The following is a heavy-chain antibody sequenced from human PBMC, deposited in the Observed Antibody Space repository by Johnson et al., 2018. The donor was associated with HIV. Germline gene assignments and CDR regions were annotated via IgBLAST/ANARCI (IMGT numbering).Heavy chain of an antibody. Sequence: VQLVESGGGLVQPGGSLRLSCGASEFDVINHYMNWVRQVPGKGLEWISLFATGGGTDYADSVKGRFTVSRDNAKNSLFLHMNSLRAEDTAWYYCAKSIDAAADDAFDIWGQGTMVTVSS. D-gene: IGHD6-13*01. CDR2: FATGGGT. CDR3: AKSIDAAADDAFDI. V-gene: IGHV3-53*04. CDR1: EFDVINHY. J-gene: IGHJ3*02.